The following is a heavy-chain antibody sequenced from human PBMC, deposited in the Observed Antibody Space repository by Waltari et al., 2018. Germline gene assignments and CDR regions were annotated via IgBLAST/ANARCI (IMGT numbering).Heavy chain of an antibody. CDR2: ISYDGSNK. CDR1: GFTFSSYA. Sequence: QVQLVESGGGVVQPGRSLRLSCAASGFTFSSYAMHWVRQSPGKGLEWVAVISYDGSNKYYADSVKGRFTISRDNSKNTLYLQMNSLRAEDTAVYYCARLGPSYYYDSSGAAWFDYWGQGTLVTVSS. D-gene: IGHD3-22*01. CDR3: ARLGPSYYYDSSGAAWFDY. V-gene: IGHV3-30*01. J-gene: IGHJ4*02.